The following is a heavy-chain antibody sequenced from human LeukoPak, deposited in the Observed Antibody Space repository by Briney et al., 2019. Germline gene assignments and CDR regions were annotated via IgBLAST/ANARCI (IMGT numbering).Heavy chain of an antibody. D-gene: IGHD3-3*01. Sequence: KPSETLSLPFAVYGGSFRGYYWGWVRPPPRKGLGLIGEINHSGRTNYNPSLKSRVTISVDTSKNQFSLKLSSVTAADTAVYYCARGRVTRSGYDFWSGYYSACAFDIWGQGTMVTVSS. CDR3: ARGRVTRSGYDFWSGYYSACAFDI. CDR2: INHSGRT. CDR1: GGSFRGYY. J-gene: IGHJ3*02. V-gene: IGHV4-34*01.